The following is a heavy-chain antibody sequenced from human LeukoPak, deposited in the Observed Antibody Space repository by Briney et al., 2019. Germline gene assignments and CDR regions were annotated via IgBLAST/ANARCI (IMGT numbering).Heavy chain of an antibody. J-gene: IGHJ6*02. Sequence: GGSLRLSCATSGFTFDDYATHWVRQAPGKGLEWVSGITWNRDNIGYGDSVKGRFTISRDNVKSALYLQMNSLRPEDTALYYCAKDLGSAITSALVLDVWGQGTTVIVSS. V-gene: IGHV3-9*01. D-gene: IGHD2-15*01. CDR1: GFTFDDYA. CDR3: AKDLGSAITSALVLDV. CDR2: ITWNRDNI.